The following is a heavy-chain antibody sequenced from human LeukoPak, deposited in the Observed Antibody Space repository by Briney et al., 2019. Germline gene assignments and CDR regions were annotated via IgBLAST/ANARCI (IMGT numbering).Heavy chain of an antibody. V-gene: IGHV3-30*04. CDR1: GFTFRDYA. Sequence: GGSLRLSCAASGFTFRDYALHWVRQAPGKGLEWVAVISYDGSNIYYADSVKGRFTISRDNSKNTLYLQMNSLRADDTAVYYCAKDAGYRYSGSSWHYFDYWGQGTLVTVSS. CDR2: ISYDGSNI. J-gene: IGHJ4*02. CDR3: AKDAGYRYSGSSWHYFDY. D-gene: IGHD1-26*01.